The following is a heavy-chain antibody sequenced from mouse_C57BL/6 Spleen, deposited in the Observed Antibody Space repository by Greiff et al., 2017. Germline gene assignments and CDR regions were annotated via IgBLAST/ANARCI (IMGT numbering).Heavy chain of an antibody. V-gene: IGHV1-15*01. CDR1: GYTFTDYE. CDR2: IDPETGGT. Sequence: QVQLQQSGAELVRPGASVTLSCKASGYTFTDYEMHWVKQTPVHGLEWIGAIDPETGGTAYNQKFKGKAILTADKSSSTAYMELRSLTSEDSSVYYCTVGYFDYWGQGTTLTVSS. J-gene: IGHJ2*01. CDR3: TVGYFDY.